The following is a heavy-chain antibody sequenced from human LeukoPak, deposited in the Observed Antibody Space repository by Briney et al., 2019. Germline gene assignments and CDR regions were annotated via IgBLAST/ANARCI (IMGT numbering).Heavy chain of an antibody. CDR2: IYYSGST. V-gene: IGHV4-59*01. CDR1: GGSISSYY. CDR3: ARGRVSSSTWYSTYYYYFYMDV. D-gene: IGHD1-1*01. Sequence: NTSETLSLTCTVPGGSISSYYWSWIRKPPGKGLEWIGYIYYSGSTNYNPSLKSRVTISVDTSKNQFSLKLSSVTAADTAVYFCARGRVSSSTWYSTYYYYFYMDVWGKGTTVTVSS. J-gene: IGHJ6*03.